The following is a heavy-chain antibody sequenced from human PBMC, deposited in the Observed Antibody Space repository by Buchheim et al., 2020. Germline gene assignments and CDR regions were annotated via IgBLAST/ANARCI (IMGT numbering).Heavy chain of an antibody. CDR2: ISYDGSNK. CDR3: ARGGYQLLVDYYYYGMDV. V-gene: IGHV3-30*04. J-gene: IGHJ6*02. D-gene: IGHD2-2*01. Sequence: QVQLVESGGGVVQPGRSLRLSCAASGFTFSSYAMHWVRQAPGKGLEWVAVISYDGSNKYYADSVKGRFTISRDNSKKTLYLPMNSLRAEDTAVYYCARGGYQLLVDYYYYGMDVWGQGTT. CDR1: GFTFSSYA.